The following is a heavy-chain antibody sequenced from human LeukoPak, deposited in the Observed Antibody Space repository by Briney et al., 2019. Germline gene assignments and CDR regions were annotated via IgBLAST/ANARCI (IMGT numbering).Heavy chain of an antibody. V-gene: IGHV3-23*01. CDR2: LSAGVT. CDR3: VREAGHCSRTSCVKSNWFDL. CDR1: GFTSSAFA. Sequence: PGGSLRLSSAAPGFTSSAFAVSWGRHTLGRGLGWGSPLSAGVTHYADSVRGRFSIFAADAENTVYLQMNSLRAEDTAVYYCVREAGHCSRTSCVKSNWFDLWGQGTLVIVSS. D-gene: IGHD2-2*01. J-gene: IGHJ5*02.